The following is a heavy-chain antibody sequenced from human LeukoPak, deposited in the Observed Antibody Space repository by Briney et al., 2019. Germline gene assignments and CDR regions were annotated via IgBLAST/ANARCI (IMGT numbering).Heavy chain of an antibody. CDR3: ARRGYSRYSSHLAGPRGGWFDP. CDR1: GFSLSTSGM. CDR2: INHSGST. D-gene: IGHD6-13*01. J-gene: IGHJ5*02. Sequence: SGPTLVKPTQTLTLTCTFSGFSLSTSGMCVSWIRQPPGKGLEWIGEINHSGSTNYNPSLKSRVTISVDTSKNQFSLKLSSVTAADTAVYYCARRGYSRYSSHLAGPRGGWFDPWGQGTLVTVSS. V-gene: IGHV4-39*07.